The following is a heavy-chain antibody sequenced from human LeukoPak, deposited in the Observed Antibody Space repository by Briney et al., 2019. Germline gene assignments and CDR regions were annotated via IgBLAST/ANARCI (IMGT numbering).Heavy chain of an antibody. CDR2: TYYRSKWYN. V-gene: IGHV6-1*01. CDR1: GDSVSSNSGA. Sequence: SQTLSLACAISGDSVSSNSGAWNWIRQSPSRGLEWLGRTYYRSKWYNDYAVSVKGRITINPDTSKNQFSLQLDSLTPEDTAVYYCARGDSSAYTSGWCFDSWGQGTLVTVSS. J-gene: IGHJ4*02. CDR3: ARGDSSAYTSGWCFDS. D-gene: IGHD6-13*01.